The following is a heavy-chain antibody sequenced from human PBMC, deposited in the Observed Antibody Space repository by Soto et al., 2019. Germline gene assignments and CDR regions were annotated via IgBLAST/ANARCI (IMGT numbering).Heavy chain of an antibody. CDR2: VTDTGGDA. V-gene: IGHV3-23*01. Sequence: GGSLRLSCVASGLTFGSRAMTWVRQAPGEGLQWVSTVTDTGGDAKYADSVRGRFVISRDNSKKTLYLQMTSLTAEDSAMYYCARGSTDSYPGSRIFDFWGRGTLVTVSS. J-gene: IGHJ4*02. CDR1: GLTFGSRA. CDR3: ARGSTDSYPGSRIFDF. D-gene: IGHD3-10*01.